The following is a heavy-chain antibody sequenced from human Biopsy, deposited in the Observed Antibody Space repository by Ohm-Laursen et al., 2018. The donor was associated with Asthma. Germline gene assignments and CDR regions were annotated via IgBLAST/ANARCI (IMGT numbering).Heavy chain of an antibody. CDR3: ARKAGSCISRTCYSLDF. D-gene: IGHD2-2*01. CDR2: INPVFGTT. J-gene: IGHJ4*02. Sequence: GASVKVSCKSLGGTFNTYVIGWVRQAPGQGLEWMGGINPVFGTTTYPQKFQDRVTITADDSTSTVYMELSSLRSEDTAAYYCARKAGSCISRTCYSLDFWGQGTLVTVSS. V-gene: IGHV1-69*13. CDR1: GGTFNTYV.